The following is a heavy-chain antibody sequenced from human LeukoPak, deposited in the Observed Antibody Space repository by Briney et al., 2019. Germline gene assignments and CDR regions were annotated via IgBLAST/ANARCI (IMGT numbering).Heavy chain of an antibody. CDR3: ARGEDYSNYGWMYYFDY. V-gene: IGHV4-34*01. Sequence: SETLFLTCAVYGGSFSGYYWSWIRQPPGKGLEWIGEINHSGSTNYNPSLKSRVTISVDTSKNQFSLKLSSVTAADTAVYYCARGEDYSNYGWMYYFDYWGQGTLVTVSS. CDR2: INHSGST. D-gene: IGHD4-11*01. J-gene: IGHJ4*02. CDR1: GGSFSGYY.